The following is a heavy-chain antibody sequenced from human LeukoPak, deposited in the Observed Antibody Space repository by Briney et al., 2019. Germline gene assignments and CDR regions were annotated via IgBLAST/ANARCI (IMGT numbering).Heavy chain of an antibody. Sequence: SETLSLTRTVSGGSLTSYLWSWIGQPAGPGLEWMGRIYTGGRTDYTPSIKSGPTMSVDTSKNQFLLKLNSVAGAGTAVYYCERGQEWFDPWGQGTLVTVSS. J-gene: IGHJ5*02. CDR2: IYTGGRT. CDR3: ERGQEWFDP. V-gene: IGHV4-4*07. CDR1: GGSLTSYL.